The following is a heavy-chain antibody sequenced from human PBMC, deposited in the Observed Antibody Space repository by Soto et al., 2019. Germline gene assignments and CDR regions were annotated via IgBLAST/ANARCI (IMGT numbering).Heavy chain of an antibody. J-gene: IGHJ4*01. D-gene: IGHD2-15*01. Sequence: SETLTLTCTVSGAPITIYYWRWIRQAPGKGLEWIAYIYYSGSITYNPSLKSRVTMSADTSKYQFSLKLNSVTAADRAVYYCARDAGGPWDDWGPGSLVT. CDR2: IYYSGSI. CDR3: ARDAGGPWDD. CDR1: GAPITIYY. V-gene: IGHV4-59*01.